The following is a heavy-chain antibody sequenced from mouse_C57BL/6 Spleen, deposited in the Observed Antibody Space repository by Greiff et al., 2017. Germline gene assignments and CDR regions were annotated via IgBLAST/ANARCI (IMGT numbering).Heavy chain of an antibody. CDR1: GFTFTDYY. CDR2: VYPYNGGT. D-gene: IGHD3-1*01. Sequence: VQLQQSGPVLVKPGPSVKISCKASGFTFTDYYMHWVKQSHGKSLEWIGLVYPYNGGTSYNQKFKGKATLTADTSSSTAYLELNSLTSEDSAVYSCALRWLGWFAYWGQGTLVTVSA. J-gene: IGHJ3*01. V-gene: IGHV1-36*01. CDR3: ALRWLGWFAY.